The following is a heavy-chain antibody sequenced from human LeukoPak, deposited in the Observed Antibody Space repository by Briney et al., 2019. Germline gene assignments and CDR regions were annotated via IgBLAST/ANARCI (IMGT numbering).Heavy chain of an antibody. Sequence: SGGSLRLSCAASGFTFSSYWMSWVRQAPGKGLEWVANIKQGGSEKYYVDSVKGRFTISRDNAKNSLYLQMNSLRAEDTAVYYCARLYGGNAIDYWGQGTLVTVSS. CDR2: IKQGGSEK. CDR3: ARLYGGNAIDY. D-gene: IGHD4-23*01. V-gene: IGHV3-7*01. J-gene: IGHJ4*02. CDR1: GFTFSSYW.